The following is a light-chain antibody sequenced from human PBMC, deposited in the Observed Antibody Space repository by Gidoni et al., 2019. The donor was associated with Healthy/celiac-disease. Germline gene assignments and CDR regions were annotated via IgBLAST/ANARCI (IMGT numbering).Light chain of an antibody. CDR2: GAS. CDR1: QSVSSSY. Sequence: EIVLTQSPGTLSLSPGERATLSCRASQSVSSSYLAWYQQKPGQAPRLLIYGASSRATGIPDRFSCSGSGTDFTLTISRLEPEDFAVYYCQQYGSSPTFGHGTKVEIK. CDR3: QQYGSSPT. V-gene: IGKV3-20*01. J-gene: IGKJ1*01.